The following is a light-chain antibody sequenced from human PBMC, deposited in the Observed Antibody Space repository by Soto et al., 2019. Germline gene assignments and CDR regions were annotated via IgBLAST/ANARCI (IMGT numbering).Light chain of an antibody. CDR3: SSKSPDF. CDR1: SSGIRDYNY. J-gene: IGLJ1*01. CDR2: EVS. V-gene: IGLV2-14*01. Sequence: QSVLTRPASVSGAPGQSITISRTGTSSGIRDYNYVSWYQQLPGNAPKLIMYEVSNRPSGISNRFSGSKSGNTASLTISGLQAEDEADYYCSSKSPDFFGTGTKVTVL.